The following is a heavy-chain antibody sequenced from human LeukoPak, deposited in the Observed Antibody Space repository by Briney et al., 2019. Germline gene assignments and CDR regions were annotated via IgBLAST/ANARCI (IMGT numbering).Heavy chain of an antibody. CDR2: INPKSGGT. J-gene: IGHJ6*03. D-gene: IGHD2-2*02. CDR1: GYTFTGYF. Sequence: ASVKVSCKASGYTFTGYFVHWVRQAPGQGLEWMGWINPKSGGTNYAQNFQGRGTMTRDTSISTAYMELRRLRYDDTAVYYCARNSLPAPAIEDYYYYMDVWGKGTTVTVSS. CDR3: ARNSLPAPAIEDYYYYMDV. V-gene: IGHV1-2*02.